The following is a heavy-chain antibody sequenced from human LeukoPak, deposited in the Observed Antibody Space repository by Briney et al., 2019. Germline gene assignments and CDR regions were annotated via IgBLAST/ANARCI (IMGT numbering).Heavy chain of an antibody. CDR1: GYTFTSYG. CDR2: ISAYDGNT. J-gene: IGHJ6*03. Sequence: GASVKVSCKASGYTFTSYGISWVRQAPGQGLEWMGWISAYDGNTNYAQKLQGRVTMTTDTSTSTAYMELRSLRSEDTAVYYCAGGFSFGDYYYYYMDVWGKGTTVTVSS. D-gene: IGHD3-16*01. V-gene: IGHV1-18*01. CDR3: AGGFSFGDYYYYYMDV.